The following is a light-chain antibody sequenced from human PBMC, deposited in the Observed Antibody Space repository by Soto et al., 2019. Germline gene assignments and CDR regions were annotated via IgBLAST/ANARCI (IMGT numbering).Light chain of an antibody. Sequence: ITLNQSPSSLAASVGDRLTLTCRASRNVSIYLNWYQHKPGKGPTLLIHATSNLQIGVPSRFSGSGSGTEFTLTISSLEPEDFAVYYCQQRSNWLITFGQVGLLEIK. J-gene: IGKJ5*01. CDR1: RNVSIY. CDR3: QQRSNWLIT. CDR2: ATS. V-gene: IGKV1-39*01.